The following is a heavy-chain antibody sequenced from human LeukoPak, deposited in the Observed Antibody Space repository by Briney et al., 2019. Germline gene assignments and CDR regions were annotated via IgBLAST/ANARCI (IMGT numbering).Heavy chain of an antibody. CDR1: GFTFSSYS. CDR2: ISSSSYI. Sequence: PGGSLRLSCAASGFTFSSYSTNWVRQAPGKGLEWVSSISSSSYIYYADSVKGRFTISRNNAKNSLYLQMNSLRAEDTAVYYCARSRGEYQLLCFDIWGQGTMVTVSS. V-gene: IGHV3-21*01. CDR3: ARSRGEYQLLCFDI. D-gene: IGHD2-2*01. J-gene: IGHJ3*02.